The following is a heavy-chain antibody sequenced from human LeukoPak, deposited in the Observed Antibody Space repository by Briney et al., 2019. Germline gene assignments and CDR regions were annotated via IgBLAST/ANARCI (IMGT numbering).Heavy chain of an antibody. Sequence: GGSLRLSCAASGFTFSSYWMNWVRQAPGKGLVWVSRIASDGSSTTYADSVKGRFSISRDNAKNTLYPQMNSLRVEDTAVYYCARGRPHGNDYWGQGTLVTVSS. D-gene: IGHD4-23*01. J-gene: IGHJ4*02. V-gene: IGHV3-74*01. CDR1: GFTFSSYW. CDR3: ARGRPHGNDY. CDR2: IASDGSST.